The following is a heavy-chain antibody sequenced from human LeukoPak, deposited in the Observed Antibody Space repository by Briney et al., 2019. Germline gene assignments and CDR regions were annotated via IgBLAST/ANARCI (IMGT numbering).Heavy chain of an antibody. D-gene: IGHD2-2*01. Sequence: SETLSLTCTVSGGSISSHYWSWIRQPPGKGLEWIGYIYYSGSTNYNPSLKSRVTISVDTSKTQFSLKLSSVTAADTAVYYCARRPALVAFDIWGQGTMVTVSS. J-gene: IGHJ3*02. CDR2: IYYSGST. V-gene: IGHV4-59*11. CDR3: ARRPALVAFDI. CDR1: GGSISSHY.